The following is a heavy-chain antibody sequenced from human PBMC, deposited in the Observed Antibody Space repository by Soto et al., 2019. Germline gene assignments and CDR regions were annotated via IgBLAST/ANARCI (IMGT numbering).Heavy chain of an antibody. CDR2: TFYRSKWYN. J-gene: IGHJ3*02. V-gene: IGHV6-1*01. Sequence: SQTLSLTCAISGDSVSSNSAAWNWIRQSPSRGLEWLGKTFYRSKWYNDYAVSVKSRITINPDTSRNQFSLQLDSLTPEDTAVYFCARAPIAVTGLNVFDIWGPGTMVTVS. CDR3: ARAPIAVTGLNVFDI. D-gene: IGHD6-19*01. CDR1: GDSVSSNSAA.